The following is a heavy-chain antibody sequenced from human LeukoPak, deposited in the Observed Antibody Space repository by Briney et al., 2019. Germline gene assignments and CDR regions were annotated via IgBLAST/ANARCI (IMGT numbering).Heavy chain of an antibody. CDR1: GGTLGSYV. CDR2: ILPIFGTA. V-gene: IGHV1-69*13. J-gene: IGHJ5*02. D-gene: IGHD4-23*01. CDR3: ARDRGGLDP. Sequence: ASVKVSCKTSGGTLGSYVISWVRQAPGQGLDWMGGILPIFGTADYAQKFQGRVTITADESTNTAYMELKSLTSEDTAVYYCARDRGGLDPWGQGTLVTVSS.